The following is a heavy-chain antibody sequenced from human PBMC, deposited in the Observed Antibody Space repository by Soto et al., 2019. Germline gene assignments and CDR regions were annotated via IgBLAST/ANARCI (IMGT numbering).Heavy chain of an antibody. J-gene: IGHJ2*01. CDR3: ARDPSQSFIAAAGMSGYFDL. V-gene: IGHV1-3*01. D-gene: IGHD6-13*01. CDR2: INAGNGNT. CDR1: GYTFTSYA. Sequence: GASVKVSCKASGYTFTSYAMHWVRQAPGQRLEWMGWINAGNGNTKYSQKFQGRVTITRDTSASTAYMELSSLRSEDTAVYYCARDPSQSFIAAAGMSGYFDLWGRGTLVTVSS.